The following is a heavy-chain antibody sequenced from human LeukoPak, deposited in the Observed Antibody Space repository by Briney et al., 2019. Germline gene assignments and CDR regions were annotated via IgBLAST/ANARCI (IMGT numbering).Heavy chain of an antibody. J-gene: IGHJ4*02. V-gene: IGHV3-23*01. CDR3: GKTTVGYSSGQKPAWPVDY. D-gene: IGHD5-18*01. CDR1: GFTFGSHA. Sequence: SGGSLRLSCAASGFTFGSHAMYWFRQAPGKGLEWVAGIFGSGGSPHYADSVRGRFTISRDNSRNTVYLQINSLRAEDTAVYYCGKTTVGYSSGQKPAWPVDYWGQGTLVTVSS. CDR2: IFGSGGSP.